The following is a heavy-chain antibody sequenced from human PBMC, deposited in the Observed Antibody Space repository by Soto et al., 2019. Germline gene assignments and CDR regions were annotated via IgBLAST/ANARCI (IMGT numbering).Heavy chain of an antibody. CDR1: GFSISSYY. V-gene: IGHV4-59*01. CDR2: IYFTGST. Sequence: SETLSITCTFSGFSISSYYWSWIRQPPGKGLEWIGYIYFTGSTNYNPSLKSRVTMSVDTSKNQFSLKLSSATAADTAVYYCARYIAATGRYYYGMEVWGQGTTVNVSS. D-gene: IGHD6-13*01. J-gene: IGHJ6*02. CDR3: ARYIAATGRYYYGMEV.